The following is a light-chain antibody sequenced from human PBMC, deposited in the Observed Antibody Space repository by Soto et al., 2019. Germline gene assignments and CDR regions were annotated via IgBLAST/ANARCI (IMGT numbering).Light chain of an antibody. V-gene: IGLV2-14*03. J-gene: IGLJ1*01. CDR1: SSDIGGYNS. CDR3: SSFTSSMTNV. Sequence: QSVLTQPASVSGSPGESITISCTGTSSDIGGYNSVSWYQHHPGKAPKLIPYDVGDRPSGVSYRFSGSKSGNTASLTISGLLAADEADYFCSSFTSSMTNVFGSGTKVTVL. CDR2: DVG.